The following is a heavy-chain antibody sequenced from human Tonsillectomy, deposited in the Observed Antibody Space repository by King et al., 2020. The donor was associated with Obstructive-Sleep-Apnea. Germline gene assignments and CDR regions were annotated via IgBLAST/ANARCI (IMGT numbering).Heavy chain of an antibody. D-gene: IGHD6-19*01. CDR2: IYYSGST. J-gene: IGHJ4*02. V-gene: IGHV4-59*08. CDR3: ARGIAVAEYYFDY. Sequence: VQLQESGPGLVEPSETLSLTCTVSGGSISSYYWSWIRQPPGKGLEWIGYIYYSGSTNYNPSLKSRVTISIDTSKNQFSLKLSSVTAAATAVYYCARGIAVAEYYFDYWGKGTLVTVSS. CDR1: GGSISSYY.